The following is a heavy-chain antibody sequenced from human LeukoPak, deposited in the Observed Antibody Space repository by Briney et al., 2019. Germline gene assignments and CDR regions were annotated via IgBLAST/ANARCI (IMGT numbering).Heavy chain of an antibody. Sequence: PGGSLRLSCAASGFTFSSYSMNWVRQAPGKGLEWVSSISSSSSYIYYADSVKGRFTISRDNSKKTLYLQMNSLRVEDTAVYYCARGYCSSTSCYDYWGQGTLVTVSS. CDR2: ISSSSSYI. CDR1: GFTFSSYS. V-gene: IGHV3-21*01. CDR3: ARGYCSSTSCYDY. J-gene: IGHJ4*02. D-gene: IGHD2-2*01.